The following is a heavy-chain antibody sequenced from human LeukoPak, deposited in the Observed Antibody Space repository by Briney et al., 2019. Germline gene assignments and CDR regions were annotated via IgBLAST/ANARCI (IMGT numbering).Heavy chain of an antibody. J-gene: IGHJ4*02. V-gene: IGHV1-2*02. CDR3: ARDGTAGVDY. CDR2: INPNSRGT. D-gene: IGHD1/OR15-1a*01. CDR1: GYTFTGYY. Sequence: AALKVSCKASGYTFTGYYMHWVRQAPGQGLEWMGWINPNSRGTHSAQKFQGRVTMTRDTSISTAYMELSRLRSDDTAVYYCARDGTAGVDYWGQGTLVTVSS.